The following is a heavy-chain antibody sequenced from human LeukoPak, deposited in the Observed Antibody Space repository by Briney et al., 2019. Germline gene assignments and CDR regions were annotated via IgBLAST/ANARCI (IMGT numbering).Heavy chain of an antibody. V-gene: IGHV3-23*01. Sequence: GGSLRLSCEASRFSFSAYPMGWVRRAPGKGLEWVSGISASGDVTFHADPLKGRFTISRDKSKNTLYLDMNSLRAEDTAVYYCAKDRSGGTYDDDAFDIWGQGTMVTVSS. J-gene: IGHJ3*02. D-gene: IGHD2-15*01. CDR1: RFSFSAYP. CDR3: AKDRSGGTYDDDAFDI. CDR2: ISASGDVT.